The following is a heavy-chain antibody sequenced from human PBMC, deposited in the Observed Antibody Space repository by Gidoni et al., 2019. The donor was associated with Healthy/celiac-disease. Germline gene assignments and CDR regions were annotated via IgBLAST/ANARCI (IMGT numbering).Heavy chain of an antibody. CDR3: TTPAPDYYCTNGVCSTGHDY. J-gene: IGHJ4*02. CDR2: IKSKTDGGTT. Sequence: EVQLVESGGGLVKPGGSLRLSCAASGFTFSNAWMSWVRQAPGKGLEWVGRIKSKTDGGTTDYAAPVKGRFTISRDDSKNTLYLQMNSLKTEDTAVYYCTTPAPDYYCTNGVCSTGHDYWGQGTLVTVSS. D-gene: IGHD2-8*01. CDR1: GFTFSNAW. V-gene: IGHV3-15*01.